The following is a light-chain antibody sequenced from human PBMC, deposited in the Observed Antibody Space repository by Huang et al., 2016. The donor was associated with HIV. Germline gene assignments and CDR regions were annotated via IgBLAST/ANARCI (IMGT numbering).Light chain of an antibody. CDR3: QQTYSTPWT. V-gene: IGKV1-39*01. CDR1: QTISDD. J-gene: IGKJ1*01. Sequence: DIQMTQSPSSLSASIGDRVTITCRASQTISDDLNWYQQKPGKAPKVLIYDASRLQSGVPSRFSGSGSGTDFTLTISSLQPEEFATYSCQQTYSTPWTFGQGTKVEIK. CDR2: DAS.